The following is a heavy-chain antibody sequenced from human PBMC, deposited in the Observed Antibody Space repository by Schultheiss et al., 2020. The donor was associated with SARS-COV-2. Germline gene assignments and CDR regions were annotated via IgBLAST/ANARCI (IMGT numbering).Heavy chain of an antibody. CDR1: GGSISSYY. CDR2: INHSGST. Sequence: SETLSLTCTVSGGSISSYYWSWIRQPPGKGLEWIGEINHSGSTNYNPSLKSRVTISVDTSKNQFSLKLSSVTAADTAVYYCARGEMAPGGGLDYWGQGTLVTVSS. D-gene: IGHD5-24*01. CDR3: ARGEMAPGGGLDY. J-gene: IGHJ4*02. V-gene: IGHV4-34*01.